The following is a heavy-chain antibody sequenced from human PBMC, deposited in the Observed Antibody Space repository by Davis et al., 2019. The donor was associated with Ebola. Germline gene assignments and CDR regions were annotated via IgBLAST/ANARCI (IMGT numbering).Heavy chain of an antibody. CDR3: AKHPYIGSYFFDY. J-gene: IGHJ4*02. D-gene: IGHD1-26*01. CDR2: ISYDGNKK. CDR1: GFTFTTYA. Sequence: PGGSLRLSCVGSGFTFTTYAMHWVRQAPGTGLEWVSLISYDGNKKFYTDSVKGRFTISRDTSNNTLYLRMNSLRAEDTALYYCAKHPYIGSYFFDYWGQGNLVTVSS. V-gene: IGHV3-30-3*02.